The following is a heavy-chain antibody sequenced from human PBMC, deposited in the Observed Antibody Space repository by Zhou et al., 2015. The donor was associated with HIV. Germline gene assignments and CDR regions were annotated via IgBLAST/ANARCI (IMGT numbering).Heavy chain of an antibody. CDR2: IIPIFGTA. D-gene: IGHD3-22*01. CDR1: GGTFSSYA. CDR3: ARAGPTYYDSSGRINWFDP. Sequence: QVLLVQSGAEVKKPGSSVKVSCKASGGTFSSYAISWVRQAPGQGLEWMGGIIPIFGTANYAQKFQGRVTITADESTSTAYMELSSLRSEDTAVYYCARAGPTYYDSSGRINWFDPWGQGTLVTVSP. J-gene: IGHJ5*02. V-gene: IGHV1-69*01.